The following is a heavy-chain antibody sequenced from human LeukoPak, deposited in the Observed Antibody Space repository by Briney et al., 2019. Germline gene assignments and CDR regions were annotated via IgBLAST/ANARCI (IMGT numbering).Heavy chain of an antibody. J-gene: IGHJ5*02. CDR2: ISGSGGST. V-gene: IGHV3-23*01. Sequence: GGSLRLSCAASGFTFSSYAMSWVRQAPGKGLEWVSAISGSGGSTYYADSVKGRFTISRDNSKSTLYLQMNSLRAEDTAVYYCAKLGGIVVVPAASYWNWFDPWGQGTLVTVSS. CDR1: GFTFSSYA. CDR3: AKLGGIVVVPAASYWNWFDP. D-gene: IGHD2-2*01.